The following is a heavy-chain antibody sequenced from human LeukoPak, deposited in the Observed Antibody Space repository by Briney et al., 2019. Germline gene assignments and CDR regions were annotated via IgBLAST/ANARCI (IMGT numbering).Heavy chain of an antibody. J-gene: IGHJ4*02. CDR3: ASQKSSFDY. V-gene: IGHV4-30-2*01. CDR2: IYHSGST. Sequence: SETLSLTCAVSGGSISSGGYSWSWIRQPLGKGLEWIGYIYHSGSTYYNPSLKSRVTISVDRSKNQFSLKLSSVTAADTAVYYCASQKSSFDYWGQGTLVTVSS. CDR1: GGSISSGGYS.